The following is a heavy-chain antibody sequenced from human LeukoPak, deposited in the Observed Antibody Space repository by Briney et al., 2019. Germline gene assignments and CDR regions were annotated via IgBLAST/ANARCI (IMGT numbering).Heavy chain of an antibody. CDR1: GFTFSSYG. D-gene: IGHD5-18*01. Sequence: GGSLRLSCAASGFTFSSYGMHWVRQAPGKGLEWVAFIRYDGSNKYYADSVKGRFTISRDNSKNTLYLQMSSLRAEDTAVYYCAKPPVDTAMALNWFDPWGQGTLVTVSS. CDR3: AKPPVDTAMALNWFDP. CDR2: IRYDGSNK. J-gene: IGHJ5*02. V-gene: IGHV3-30*02.